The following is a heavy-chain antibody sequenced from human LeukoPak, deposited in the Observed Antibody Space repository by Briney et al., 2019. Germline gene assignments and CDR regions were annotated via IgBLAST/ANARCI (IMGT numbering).Heavy chain of an antibody. J-gene: IGHJ4*02. Sequence: SETLSLTRTLSGVSISSSCYYWVWLRHPPGKAGEWSGSIFYSGSTYYNPCLKSRVPISVDTSKNQFSLKLSSVTAADTAVYYCARRDSSGWYLRLAHKVLFDYWGQGNLVTGSS. V-gene: IGHV4-39*01. D-gene: IGHD6-19*01. CDR1: GVSISSSCYY. CDR3: ARRDSSGWYLRLAHKVLFDY. CDR2: IFYSGST.